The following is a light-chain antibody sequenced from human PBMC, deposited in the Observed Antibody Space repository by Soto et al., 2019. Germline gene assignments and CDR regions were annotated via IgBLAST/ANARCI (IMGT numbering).Light chain of an antibody. V-gene: IGKV3-15*01. Sequence: EIVMTQSPETLSVSPGERATLSCRASQSVSSNLAWYQQKPGQAPRLLIYAASNRATGVPARFSGSWSGTEFTLTICSLQSEDFAVYYCQQYNNWITFGQGTRLEIK. CDR3: QQYNNWIT. CDR2: AAS. J-gene: IGKJ5*01. CDR1: QSVSSN.